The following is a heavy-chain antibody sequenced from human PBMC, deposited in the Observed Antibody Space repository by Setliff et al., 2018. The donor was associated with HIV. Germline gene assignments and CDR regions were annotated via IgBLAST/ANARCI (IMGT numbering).Heavy chain of an antibody. CDR1: GFTFDDYA. V-gene: IGHV3-33*08. CDR3: ARTYYYDTSGYNFDY. J-gene: IGHJ4*02. CDR2: IRFDGGNK. D-gene: IGHD3-22*01. Sequence: GGSLRLSCAASGFTFDDYAMHWVRQAPGEGLEWVAFIRFDGGNKYYADSVKGRFTISRDNSKNTLYLQMNSLRAEDTAVYYCARTYYYDTSGYNFDYWGQGTLVTVS.